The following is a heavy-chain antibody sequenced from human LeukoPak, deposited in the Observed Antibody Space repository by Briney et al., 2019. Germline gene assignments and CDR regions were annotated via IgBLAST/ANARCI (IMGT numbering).Heavy chain of an antibody. CDR2: LYSGAST. Sequence: GGSLRLSCVASGFVVSTNYMSWVRQAPGKGLEWVSVLYSGASTYYTDSVKGRCTISRDNSKNTLYLQMNSLRAEDTAVYYCASRMVRGRGYWGQGTLVTVSS. CDR3: ASRMVRGRGY. D-gene: IGHD3-10*01. V-gene: IGHV3-53*01. J-gene: IGHJ4*02. CDR1: GFVVSTNY.